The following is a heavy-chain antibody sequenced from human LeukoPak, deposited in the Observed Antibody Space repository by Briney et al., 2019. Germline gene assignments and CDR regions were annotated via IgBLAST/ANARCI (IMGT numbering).Heavy chain of an antibody. D-gene: IGHD3-22*01. Sequence: GRSLRLSCAASGFTFSSYGMHWVRQAPGKGLEWVAVIWYDGSNKYYADSVKGRFTISRDNSKNTLYLQMNSLRAEDTAVYYCARDTYYYDSSGYYYTYFDYWGQGTLVTVSS. CDR2: IWYDGSNK. CDR3: ARDTYYYDSSGYYYTYFDY. V-gene: IGHV3-33*01. CDR1: GFTFSSYG. J-gene: IGHJ4*02.